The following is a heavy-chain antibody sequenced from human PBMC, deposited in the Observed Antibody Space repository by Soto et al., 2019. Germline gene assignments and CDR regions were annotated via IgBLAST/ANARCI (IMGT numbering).Heavy chain of an antibody. V-gene: IGHV4-30-4*01. J-gene: IGHJ5*02. CDR2: IYYSGST. CDR3: ARDTGGGTTRSREDNWFDP. CDR1: GGSISSGDYY. Sequence: PSETLSLTCTVSGGSISSGDYYWSWIRQPPGKGLEWTGYIYYSGSTYYNPSLKSRVTISVDTSKNQFSLKLSSVTAADTAVYYCARDTGGGTTRSREDNWFDPWGQGTLVTVSS. D-gene: IGHD1-7*01.